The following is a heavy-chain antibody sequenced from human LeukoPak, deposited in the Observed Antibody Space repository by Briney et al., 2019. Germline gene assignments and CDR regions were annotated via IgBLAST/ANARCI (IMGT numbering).Heavy chain of an antibody. V-gene: IGHV3-21*01. CDR1: GFNFNTYT. CDR2: ISSDSSYI. Sequence: GGSLRLSCAASGFNFNTYTMNWVRQAPGKGLEWVSSISSDSSYIYYTDAVHGRFTVSRDNAKYSLYLQMNSLRAEDTAVYYCVRGSYGAYDYWGQGTLVTVSS. J-gene: IGHJ4*02. CDR3: VRGSYGAYDY. D-gene: IGHD4-17*01.